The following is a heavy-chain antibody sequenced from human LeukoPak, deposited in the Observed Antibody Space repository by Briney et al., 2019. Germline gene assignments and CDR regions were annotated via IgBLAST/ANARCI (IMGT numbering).Heavy chain of an antibody. CDR2: ISDRGGST. V-gene: IGHV3-23*01. J-gene: IGHJ6*02. D-gene: IGHD5-12*01. CDR3: AIEDHGGYAYYYYDYGMDV. Sequence: GGSLRLSCAASGFSFDSYVKRWVRPVPGEGVEGVSSISDRGGSTYYAESVKGRLTISRDNYKSTLYLLMTSLRVEDTGVYYCAIEDHGGYAYYYYDYGMDVWGQGTTVTVSS. CDR1: GFSFDSYV.